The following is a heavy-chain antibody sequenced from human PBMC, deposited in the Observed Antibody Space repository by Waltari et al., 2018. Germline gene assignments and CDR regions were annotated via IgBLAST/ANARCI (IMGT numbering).Heavy chain of an antibody. CDR3: ATWRENAFDV. D-gene: IGHD1-1*01. CDR2: INPNSGGT. J-gene: IGHJ3*01. Sequence: QVQLVQSGAEMKKRGASVTVSCEASGYTFPGYFIHWGRQAPGQGLEWMGRINPNSGGTNYAQKFQGRVTLTRDKSINTAYMDLSRLTSDDTGMYYCATWRENAFDVWGQGTMVTVST. V-gene: IGHV1-2*05. CDR1: GYTFPGYF.